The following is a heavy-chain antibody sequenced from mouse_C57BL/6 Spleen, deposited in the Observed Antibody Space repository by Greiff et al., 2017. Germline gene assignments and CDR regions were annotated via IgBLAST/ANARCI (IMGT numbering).Heavy chain of an antibody. CDR3: AIRGYGSSYWYFDV. V-gene: IGHV1-74*01. Sequence: QVQLQQPGAELVKPGASVKVSCKASGYTFTSYWMHWVKQRPGQGLEWIGRIHPSDSDTNYNQKFKGKATLTVDKSSSTAYMQRSSLTSEDPAVFYCAIRGYGSSYWYFDVWGTGTTVTVSS. J-gene: IGHJ1*03. CDR1: GYTFTSYW. CDR2: IHPSDSDT. D-gene: IGHD1-1*01.